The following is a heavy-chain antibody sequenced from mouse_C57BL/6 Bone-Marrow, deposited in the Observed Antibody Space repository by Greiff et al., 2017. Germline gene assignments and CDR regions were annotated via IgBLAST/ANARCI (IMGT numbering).Heavy chain of an antibody. V-gene: IGHV3-6*01. J-gene: IGHJ4*01. CDR3: ARGNYYGKNYYAMDY. Sequence: EVKLMESGPGLVKPSQSLSLTCSVTGYSITSGYYWNWIRQFPGNKLEWMGYISYDGSNNYNPSLKNRISITRDTSKNQFFLKLNSVTTEDTATYYCARGNYYGKNYYAMDYWGQGTSVTVSS. D-gene: IGHD2-1*01. CDR1: GYSITSGYY. CDR2: ISYDGSN.